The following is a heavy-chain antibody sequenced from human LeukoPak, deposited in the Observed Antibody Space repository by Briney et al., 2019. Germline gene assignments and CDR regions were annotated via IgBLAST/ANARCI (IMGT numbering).Heavy chain of an antibody. Sequence: GGSLRLSCAASGFTFSSYAMSWFRQAPGKGLEWVSGISASGGSTYYADSVKGRFTISRDNSKNTLYLQMNSLRAEDTAVHYCAKQVAGTGSYYFDYWGQGTLVTVSP. V-gene: IGHV3-23*01. CDR1: GFTFSSYA. CDR2: ISASGGST. D-gene: IGHD6-19*01. CDR3: AKQVAGTGSYYFDY. J-gene: IGHJ4*02.